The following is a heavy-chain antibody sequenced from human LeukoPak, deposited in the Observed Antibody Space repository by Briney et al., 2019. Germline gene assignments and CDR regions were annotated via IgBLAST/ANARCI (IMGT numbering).Heavy chain of an antibody. CDR3: AHPTEYSSSWYGNWFDP. V-gene: IGHV3-23*01. D-gene: IGHD6-13*01. CDR1: GFTFSSYG. CDR2: ISGSGGST. Sequence: GGTLRLSCAASGFTFSSYGMSWVHQAPGKGLEWVSAISGSGGSTYYADSLKGRFTISRDNSKNTLYLQMNSLRAEDTAVYYCAHPTEYSSSWYGNWFDPWGQGTLVTVSS. J-gene: IGHJ5*02.